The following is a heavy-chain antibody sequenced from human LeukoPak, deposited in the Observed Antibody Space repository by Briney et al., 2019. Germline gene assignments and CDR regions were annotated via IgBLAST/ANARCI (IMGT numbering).Heavy chain of an antibody. CDR3: ARESYGIDP. J-gene: IGHJ5*02. D-gene: IGHD5-18*01. V-gene: IGHV4-59*01. Sequence: SETLSLTCSVSGGSISGYYWSWIRQPPGKGLEWIGYFYYTGYTNYNPSLKSRVAISVDTSKNQFSLYLTSVTAADTAVYYCARESYGIDPWGQGTLVSVSS. CDR2: FYYTGYT. CDR1: GGSISGYY.